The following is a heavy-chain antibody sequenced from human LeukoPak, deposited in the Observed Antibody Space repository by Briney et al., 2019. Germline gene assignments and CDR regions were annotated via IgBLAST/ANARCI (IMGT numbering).Heavy chain of an antibody. CDR2: INHSGST. Sequence: KPSETLSLTCAVYGGSFSGYYWSWIRQPPGKGLEWIGEINHSGSTNYNPSLKSRVAISVDTSKNQFSLKLSSVTAADTAVYYCARGQDIVVEPAASTLYYFDYWGQGTLVTVSS. J-gene: IGHJ4*02. V-gene: IGHV4-34*01. D-gene: IGHD2-2*01. CDR3: ARGQDIVVEPAASTLYYFDY. CDR1: GGSFSGYY.